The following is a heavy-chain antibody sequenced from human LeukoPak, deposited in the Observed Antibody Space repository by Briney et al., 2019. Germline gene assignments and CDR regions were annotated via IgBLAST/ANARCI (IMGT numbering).Heavy chain of an antibody. CDR1: GFTFSSYW. CDR2: IASDGSST. CDR3: AKRANSGYDYFDY. D-gene: IGHD5-12*01. V-gene: IGHV3-74*01. Sequence: GGSLRLSCAASGFTFSSYWMNWVRQAPGKGLVWVSRIASDGSSTTYADSVKGRFSISRDNAKNTLYLQMNSLRAEDAAVYYCAKRANSGYDYFDYWGQGTLVAVSS. J-gene: IGHJ4*02.